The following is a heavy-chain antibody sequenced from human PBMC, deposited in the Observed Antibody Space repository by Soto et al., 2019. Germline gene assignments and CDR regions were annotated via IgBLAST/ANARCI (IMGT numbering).Heavy chain of an antibody. D-gene: IGHD6-6*01. V-gene: IGHV1-18*01. CDR1: GYTFTSYG. CDR2: ISAYNGNT. J-gene: IGHJ6*02. CDR3: ARAGSIAARVYYYGMDV. Sequence: QVQLVQSGAEVKKPGASVKVSCKASGYTFTSYGISWVRQAPGQGLEWMGWISAYNGNTNYAQKLQGRVTMTTVTSTSTAYMELRSLRSDDTAVYYCARAGSIAARVYYYGMDVWGQGTTVTVSS.